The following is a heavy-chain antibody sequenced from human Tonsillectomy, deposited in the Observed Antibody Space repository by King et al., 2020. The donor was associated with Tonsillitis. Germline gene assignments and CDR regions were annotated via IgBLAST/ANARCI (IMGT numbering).Heavy chain of an antibody. V-gene: IGHV4-61*02. CDR2: IYTSGST. D-gene: IGHD2-2*01. J-gene: IGHJ5*02. CDR3: ARDFYLGYCSSASCDYWFDP. Sequence: PLQESGPGLVKPSQTLSLTCTVSGGSISSGTYYWSWIRQPAGKGLEWIGRIYTSGSTNYNPSLKSRVTMSVDTSKNQFSLKLSSVSAADTAVYYFARDFYLGYCSSASCDYWFDPWGQGTLVTVSS. CDR1: GGSISSGTYY.